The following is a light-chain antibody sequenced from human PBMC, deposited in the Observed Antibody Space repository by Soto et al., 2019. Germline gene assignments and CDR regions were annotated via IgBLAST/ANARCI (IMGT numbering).Light chain of an antibody. CDR1: TSNLGAGYD. V-gene: IGLV1-40*01. J-gene: IGLJ3*02. CDR2: GNR. Sequence: QSVLTQPPSVSGAPGQRGTLSCTGNTSNLGAGYDVHWYQQLPGAAPKLVIFGNRNRPSGVPERFSGSKSGTSASLAITGLQAEDEADDYYQAYDYSLTASVFGGGTKVTVL. CDR3: QAYDYSLTASV.